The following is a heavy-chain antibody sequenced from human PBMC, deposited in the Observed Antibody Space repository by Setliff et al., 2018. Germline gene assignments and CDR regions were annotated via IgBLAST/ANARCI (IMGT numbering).Heavy chain of an antibody. CDR1: GYTFTNFG. CDR2: NSA. CDR3: ASGPPDFVVVPAAAKFDF. Sequence: ASVKVSCKTSGYTFTNFGINWVRQATGQGLEWRGWNSAYAQKFQGRVTMPTDTPTSTAYMELRSLRSYDTAVYYCASGPPDFVVVPAAAKFDFWGQGTLVTVSS. J-gene: IGHJ4*02. V-gene: IGHV1-18*01. D-gene: IGHD2-2*01.